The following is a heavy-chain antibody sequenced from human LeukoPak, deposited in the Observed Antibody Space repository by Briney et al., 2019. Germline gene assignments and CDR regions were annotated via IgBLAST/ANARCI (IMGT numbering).Heavy chain of an antibody. CDR3: ARVPYGDYGKYDY. J-gene: IGHJ4*02. CDR2: INHSGST. V-gene: IGHV4-34*01. CDR1: GGSFSGYY. D-gene: IGHD4-17*01. Sequence: SETLSLTCAVYGGSFSGYYWRWIRQPPGKGLEWIGEINHSGSTNYNPSLKSRVTVSADTSKNQFSLKLSSVTAADTAVYYCARVPYGDYGKYDYWGQGTLVTVSS.